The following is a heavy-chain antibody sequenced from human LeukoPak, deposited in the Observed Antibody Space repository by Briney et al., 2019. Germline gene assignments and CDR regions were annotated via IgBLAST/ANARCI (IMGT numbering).Heavy chain of an antibody. Sequence: GGSLRLSCAASGNYWMHWVRQARGKGLVWVSHINSDGSWTSYADSVKGRFTISKDNAKNTVYLQMNSLRAEDTAVYYCVSFYETYWGRGTLVTVSS. J-gene: IGHJ4*02. CDR3: VSFYETY. D-gene: IGHD2/OR15-2a*01. V-gene: IGHV3-74*01. CDR1: GNYW. CDR2: INSDGSWT.